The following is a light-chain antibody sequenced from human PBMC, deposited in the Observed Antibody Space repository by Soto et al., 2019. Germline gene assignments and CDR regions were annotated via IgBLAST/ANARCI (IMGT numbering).Light chain of an antibody. Sequence: EIVMTQSPVTLSVSPGERATLSCRAGQSVSSNLAWYQQKPGQAPRLLIYGASTRATGIPARFTGSGSGTEFTLTISSLQFDDSAVYYCQQYNNWWTFGQGTKVE. CDR1: QSVSSN. J-gene: IGKJ1*01. CDR2: GAS. CDR3: QQYNNWWT. V-gene: IGKV3-15*01.